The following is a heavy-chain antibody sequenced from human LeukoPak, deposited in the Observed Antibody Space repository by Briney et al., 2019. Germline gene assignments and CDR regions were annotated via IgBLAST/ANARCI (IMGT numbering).Heavy chain of an antibody. V-gene: IGHV3-23*01. CDR3: GRDPNGDYVGAFEF. Sequence: PGGSLRLSCVGSGFMFSRFGLIWVRQAPGKGLEWVSGIHGNGETTYYGDSVKGRFTISRDNSKSTLYLQMTSLRVEDTAEYFCGRDPNGDYVGAFEFWGQGTKVAVSS. J-gene: IGHJ3*01. CDR2: IHGNGETT. CDR1: GFMFSRFG. D-gene: IGHD3-16*01.